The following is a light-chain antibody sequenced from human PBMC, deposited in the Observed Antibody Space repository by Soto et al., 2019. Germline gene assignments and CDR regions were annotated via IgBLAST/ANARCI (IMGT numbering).Light chain of an antibody. Sequence: DIVLTQSPGTLSLSPGERATLSCRASKSVSSSYLAWYQQKPGQAPRLLIYGASSRATGIPDRFSGSGSGTDVTLTISRLEPEDFAVYYCQQYGSSPLTFGGGTKVEIK. J-gene: IGKJ4*01. V-gene: IGKV3-20*01. CDR2: GAS. CDR3: QQYGSSPLT. CDR1: KSVSSSY.